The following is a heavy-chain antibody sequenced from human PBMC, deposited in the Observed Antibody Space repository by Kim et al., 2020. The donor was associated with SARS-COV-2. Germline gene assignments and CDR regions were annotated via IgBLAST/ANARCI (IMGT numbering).Heavy chain of an antibody. D-gene: IGHD3-22*01. Sequence: SETLSLTCAVYGGSFSGYYWSWIRQPPGKGLEWIGEINHSGSTNYSPSLKSRVTISVDTSKNQFSLKLTSVTAADTAVFYCARVYYDSSGYLFDYWGQGT. CDR1: GGSFSGYY. V-gene: IGHV4-34*01. CDR2: INHSGST. J-gene: IGHJ4*02. CDR3: ARVYYDSSGYLFDY.